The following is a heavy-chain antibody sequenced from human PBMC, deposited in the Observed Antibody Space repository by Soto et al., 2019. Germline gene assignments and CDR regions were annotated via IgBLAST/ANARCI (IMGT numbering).Heavy chain of an antibody. J-gene: IGHJ4*02. D-gene: IGHD2-15*01. V-gene: IGHV4-34*01. CDR3: GRGLTPVDFDY. Sequence: SETLSLTCAVYGGSFSGYYWSWICQPPGKGLEWIGEINHSGSTNYNPSLKSRVTISVDTSKNQFSLKLSSVPAADTAVYYCGRGLTPVDFDYGGPGTLVTVSS. CDR2: INHSGST. CDR1: GGSFSGYY.